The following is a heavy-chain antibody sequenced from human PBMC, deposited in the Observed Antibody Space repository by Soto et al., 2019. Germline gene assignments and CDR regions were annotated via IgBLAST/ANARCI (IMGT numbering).Heavy chain of an antibody. V-gene: IGHV3-23*01. J-gene: IGHJ4*02. D-gene: IGHD3-16*02. CDR3: AKEKDYGFTWRSDRYPSHY. CDR1: GFTFRTYA. CDR2: ISGSAGT. Sequence: PGGSLRLSCTASGFTFRTYAMTWFRQAPGRGLGWVSAISGSAGTFYATSVKGRFTITRDNSRSTVYLQMHSLRAEDSAISDYAKEKDYGFTWRSDRYPSHYWGRGTLVTVSS.